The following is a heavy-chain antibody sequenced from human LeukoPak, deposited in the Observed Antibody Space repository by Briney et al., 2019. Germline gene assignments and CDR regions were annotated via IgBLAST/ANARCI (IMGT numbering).Heavy chain of an antibody. D-gene: IGHD3-22*01. Sequence: GGSLRLSCAASGFTFSSYAMSWVRQAPGKGLEWVSAISGSGGNTYYADSVKGRFTISRDNSKNTLYLQMNSLRAEDTAVYYCAKGTGYYYDSSGSQFFDYWGQGTLVTVSS. V-gene: IGHV3-23*01. CDR3: AKGTGYYYDSSGSQFFDY. CDR2: ISGSGGNT. CDR1: GFTFSSYA. J-gene: IGHJ4*02.